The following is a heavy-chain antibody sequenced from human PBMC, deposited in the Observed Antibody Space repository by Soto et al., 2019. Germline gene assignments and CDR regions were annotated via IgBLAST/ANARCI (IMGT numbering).Heavy chain of an antibody. V-gene: IGHV1-69*13. CDR1: GGTFSSYA. CDR2: IIPIFATA. CDR3: ARSITGTVSYYYCMDV. D-gene: IGHD1-20*01. Sequence: GASVKVSCKASGGTFSSYAISWVRQAPGQGLEWMGGIIPIFATADYAQKFQGRVTITADESTSTAYMELSSLRSEDTAVYYCARSITGTVSYYYCMDVWGQGTTVTVSS. J-gene: IGHJ6*02.